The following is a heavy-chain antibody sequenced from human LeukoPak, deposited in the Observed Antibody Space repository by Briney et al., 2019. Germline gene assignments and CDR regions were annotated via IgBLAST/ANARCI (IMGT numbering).Heavy chain of an antibody. J-gene: IGHJ4*02. V-gene: IGHV1-46*01. D-gene: IGHD3-22*01. CDR3: ARDLGSSGYLDY. CDR1: GYTFTSYY. CDR2: INPSGGST. Sequence: ASVKLSCKASGYTFTSYYMHWVRQAPGQGLEWMGIINPSGGSTSYAQKFQGRVTMTRDTSTSTVHMELSSLRSEDTAVYYCARDLGSSGYLDYWGQGSLVTVSS.